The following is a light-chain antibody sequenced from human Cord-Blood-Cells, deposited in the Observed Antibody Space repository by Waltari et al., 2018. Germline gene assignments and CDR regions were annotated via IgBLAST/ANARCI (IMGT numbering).Light chain of an antibody. Sequence: DIQMTQSPSSLSASVGDRVTITCQASQEISNYLNWYQQKPGKAPKLLIYDASNLETGVPARFSGSGAGTDFTFTISRLQHEEIATDYCQQYDNLPWTFGQGTKVEIK. CDR3: QQYDNLPWT. V-gene: IGKV1-33*01. CDR2: DAS. J-gene: IGKJ1*01. CDR1: QEISNY.